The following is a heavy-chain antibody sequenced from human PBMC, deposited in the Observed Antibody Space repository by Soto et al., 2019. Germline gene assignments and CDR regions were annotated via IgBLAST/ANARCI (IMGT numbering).Heavy chain of an antibody. CDR1: GGSISTGGYS. CDR2: IYHSGSI. J-gene: IGHJ4*02. CDR3: ARVPAP. V-gene: IGHV4-30-2*01. Sequence: PSETLSLTCAVSGGSISTGGYSWSWIRQPPGKGLEWIGYIYHSGSIYFNPSLKSRVTISVDSSKNQFSLNLSFVTAADTAVYYCARVPAPWGQGTLVTVSS.